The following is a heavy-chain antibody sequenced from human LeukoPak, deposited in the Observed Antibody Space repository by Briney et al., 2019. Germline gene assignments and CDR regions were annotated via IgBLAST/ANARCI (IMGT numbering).Heavy chain of an antibody. V-gene: IGHV3-21*01. J-gene: IGHJ4*02. Sequence: GGSLRLSCAASGFTFSSYSMNWVRQAPGKGLGWVSSISSSSSYIYYADSVKGRFTISRDNAKNSLYLQMNSLRAEDTAVYYCARETTAMVIFDYWGQGTLVTVSS. D-gene: IGHD5-18*01. CDR1: GFTFSSYS. CDR2: ISSSSSYI. CDR3: ARETTAMVIFDY.